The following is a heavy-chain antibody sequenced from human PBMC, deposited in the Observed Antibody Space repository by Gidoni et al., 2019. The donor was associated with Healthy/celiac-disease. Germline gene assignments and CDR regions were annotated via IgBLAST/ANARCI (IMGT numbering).Heavy chain of an antibody. CDR3: ARGGWSIAARPRILDR. CDR2: INHSGST. V-gene: IGHV4-34*01. J-gene: IGHJ4*02. D-gene: IGHD6-6*01. CDR1: GGSFSGYY. Sequence: QVQLQQWGAGLLKPSETLSLTCAVYGGSFSGYYWSWIRQPPGKGLEWIGEINHSGSTNYNPYLKSRVTISVDTSKNQCSLKLSSVTAADTAVYYCARGGWSIAARPRILDRWGQGTLVTVSS.